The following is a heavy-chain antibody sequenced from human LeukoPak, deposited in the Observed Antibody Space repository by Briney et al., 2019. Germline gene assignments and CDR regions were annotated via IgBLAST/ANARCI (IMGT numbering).Heavy chain of an antibody. CDR1: DGSISDYY. Sequence: PSETLSLTCTVSDGSISDYYWRWIRQPAGKGLEWIGRIYITGTTNYNPSLKSRITMSLDTSKNQLSLRLSSVTAADTAVYYCARDEARSGYIHYWGQGTLITVSS. D-gene: IGHD3-22*01. J-gene: IGHJ4*02. CDR2: IYITGTT. V-gene: IGHV4-4*07. CDR3: ARDEARSGYIHY.